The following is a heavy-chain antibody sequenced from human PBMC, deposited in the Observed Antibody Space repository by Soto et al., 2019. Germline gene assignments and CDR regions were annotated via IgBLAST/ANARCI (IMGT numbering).Heavy chain of an antibody. Sequence: GGSLRLSCEASGFTLTTYTMNWVRQASGKGLEWVSSITSSSGHIYYADSVKGRFTISRDNARNSLYLQMNSLRAEDTAVYYCVRERGLSSFYGMDVRGQGTTVTVSS. J-gene: IGHJ6*02. V-gene: IGHV3-21*01. CDR2: ITSSSGHI. CDR1: GFTLTTYT. CDR3: VRERGLSSFYGMDV. D-gene: IGHD3-10*01.